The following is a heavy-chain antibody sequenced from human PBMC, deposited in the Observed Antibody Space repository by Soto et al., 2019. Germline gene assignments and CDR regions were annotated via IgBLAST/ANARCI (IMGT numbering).Heavy chain of an antibody. Sequence: QVQLVESGGGVVQPGRSLRLYCAASGFTFSSYGMHWVRQAPGKGLEWVAVISHDGSNKYYADSVKGRFTISRDNSKNTLYLQGTGLRAEYTAGYYCAKAIVATISYYYYYMDVWGQGTTVTGSS. J-gene: IGHJ6*03. CDR2: ISHDGSNK. V-gene: IGHV3-30*18. D-gene: IGHD5-12*01. CDR3: AKAIVATISYYYYYMDV. CDR1: GFTFSSYG.